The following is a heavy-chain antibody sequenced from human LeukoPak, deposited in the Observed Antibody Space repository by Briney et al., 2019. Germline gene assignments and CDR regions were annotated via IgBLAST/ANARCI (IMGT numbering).Heavy chain of an antibody. CDR3: ARDYNPLQDWYFDL. D-gene: IGHD3-10*01. CDR1: GGSISSGSYY. J-gene: IGHJ2*01. CDR2: IYTSGST. Sequence: PSQTLSLTCTVSGGSISSGSYYWSWIRQPAGKGLGWIGRIYTSGSTNYNPSLKSRVTISVDTSKNQFYLQLSSVTAADTAVYYCARDYNPLQDWYFDLWGRGTLATVSS. V-gene: IGHV4-61*02.